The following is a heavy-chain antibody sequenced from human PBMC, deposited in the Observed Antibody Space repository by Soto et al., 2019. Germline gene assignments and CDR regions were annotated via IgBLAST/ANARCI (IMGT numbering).Heavy chain of an antibody. CDR1: GYSFTSYW. D-gene: IGHD1-7*01. V-gene: IGHV5-51*01. J-gene: IGHJ6*02. Sequence: GESLKISCKGSGYSFTSYWIGWVRQMPGKGLEWMGIIYPGDSDTRYSPSFQGQVTISADKSISTAYLQWSSLKASDTAMYYCASRTTINYYGMDVWGQGTTVTVSS. CDR3: ASRTTINYYGMDV. CDR2: IYPGDSDT.